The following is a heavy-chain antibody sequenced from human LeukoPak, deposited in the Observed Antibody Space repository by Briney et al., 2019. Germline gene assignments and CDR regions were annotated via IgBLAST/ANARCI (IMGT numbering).Heavy chain of an antibody. CDR2: INPSGGST. D-gene: IGHD2-21*01. CDR1: GYTFISYG. J-gene: IGHJ6*03. CDR3: TRGYLGDYYYMDV. Sequence: ASVKVSCKASGYTFISYGISWVRQAPGQGLEWMGIINPSGGSTSYAQKFQGRVTMTRDTSTSTVYMELRSLRYEDTPVSYCTRGYLGDYYYMDVWGKGTTVTVSS. V-gene: IGHV1-46*01.